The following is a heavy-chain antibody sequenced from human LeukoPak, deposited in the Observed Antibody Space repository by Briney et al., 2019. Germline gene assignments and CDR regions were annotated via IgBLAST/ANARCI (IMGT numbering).Heavy chain of an antibody. CDR2: INPSGGST. J-gene: IGHJ3*02. V-gene: IGHV1-46*01. D-gene: IGHD1-26*01. CDR1: GYTFTSYY. Sequence: ASVKVSCKASGYTFTSYYMHWVRQAPGQGLEWMGIINPSGGSTSYAQKFQGRVTITTGESTSTAYMELSSLRSEDTAVYYCATAYSGSYLDAFDIWGQGTMVTVSS. CDR3: ATAYSGSYLDAFDI.